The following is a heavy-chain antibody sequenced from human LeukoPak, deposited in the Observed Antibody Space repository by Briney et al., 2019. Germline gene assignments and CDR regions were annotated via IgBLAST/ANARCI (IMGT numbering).Heavy chain of an antibody. CDR1: GYTFTGYH. Sequence: ASVKVSCKASGYTFTGYHMHWARQAPGQGLEWMAWINPNSGGTNYAQKFQGRVTMTRDTSISTAYMELSSPRSDDTAVYYCARDVPGYSSNFDYWGQGTLVTVSP. CDR3: ARDVPGYSSNFDY. J-gene: IGHJ4*02. D-gene: IGHD6-13*01. V-gene: IGHV1-2*02. CDR2: INPNSGGT.